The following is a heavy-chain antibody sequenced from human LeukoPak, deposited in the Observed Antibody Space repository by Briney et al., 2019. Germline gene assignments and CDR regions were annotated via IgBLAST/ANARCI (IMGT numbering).Heavy chain of an antibody. D-gene: IGHD3-10*01. CDR3: AKGGSLDYYGSGRSYYYYYMGV. CDR2: IRYDGSNK. J-gene: IGHJ6*03. Sequence: GGSLRLSCAASGFTFSSYGMHWVRQAPGKGLEWVAFIRYDGSNKYYADSVKGRFTISRDNSKNTLYLQMNSLRAEDTAVYYCAKGGSLDYYGSGRSYYYYYMGVWGKGTTVTVSS. V-gene: IGHV3-30*02. CDR1: GFTFSSYG.